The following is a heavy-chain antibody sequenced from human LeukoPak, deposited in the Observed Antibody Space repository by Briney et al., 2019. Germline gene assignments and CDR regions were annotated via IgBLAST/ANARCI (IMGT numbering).Heavy chain of an antibody. CDR1: GGSLSTYY. CDR2: IYYSGST. D-gene: IGHD1-26*01. Sequence: SETLSLTCSVSGGSLSTYYWSWIRQPPGKGLEWIGYIYYSGSTSYNPSLKSRVTISVDTSKNQFSLELSSVTAADTAVYYCARESEVGAMRWFDPWGQGTLVTVSS. CDR3: ARESEVGAMRWFDP. J-gene: IGHJ5*02. V-gene: IGHV4-59*12.